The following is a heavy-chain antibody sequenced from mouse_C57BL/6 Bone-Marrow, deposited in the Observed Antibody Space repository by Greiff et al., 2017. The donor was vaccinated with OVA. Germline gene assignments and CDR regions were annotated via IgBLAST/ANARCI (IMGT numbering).Heavy chain of an antibody. Sequence: EVKLVESGGGLVKPGGSLKLSCAASGFTFSSYAMSWVRQTPEKRLEWVATISDGGSYTYYPDNVKGRFTISRDNAKNNLYLQRSHLKSEDTAMYYCARGRYYYGSSAWFAYWGQGTLVTVSA. CDR1: GFTFSSYA. V-gene: IGHV5-4*03. J-gene: IGHJ3*01. CDR2: ISDGGSYT. D-gene: IGHD1-1*01. CDR3: ARGRYYYGSSAWFAY.